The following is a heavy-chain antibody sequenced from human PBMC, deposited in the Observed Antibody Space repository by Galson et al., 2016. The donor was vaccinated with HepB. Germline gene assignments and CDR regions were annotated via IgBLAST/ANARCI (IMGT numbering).Heavy chain of an antibody. D-gene: IGHD4-23*01. CDR1: GFTLSNYA. Sequence: SLRLSCAVSGFTLSNYAMSWIRQGPGKGLQWVAGISGSGGTTDYAVSVKGRFTISRDESKNTLYLQMNSLRGDDTAVYFCARDELRYGMDVWGKGTTVTVSS. V-gene: IGHV3-23*01. CDR3: ARDELRYGMDV. J-gene: IGHJ6*04. CDR2: ISGSGGTT.